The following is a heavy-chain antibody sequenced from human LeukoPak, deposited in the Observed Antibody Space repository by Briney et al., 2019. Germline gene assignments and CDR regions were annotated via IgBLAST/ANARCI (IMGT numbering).Heavy chain of an antibody. CDR2: ISWNSGII. V-gene: IGHV3-9*01. CDR3: AKGSHYDTYGYPFDC. J-gene: IGHJ4*02. CDR1: GFTFHDYA. D-gene: IGHD3-22*01. Sequence: GRSLRLSCAASGFTFHDYAIHWVRQAPGKGLEWVSGISWNSGIIGYADSVKGRFTISRDNAKNSLYLQMISLRAEDTALYYCAKGSHYDTYGYPFDCWGQGTLVTVSS.